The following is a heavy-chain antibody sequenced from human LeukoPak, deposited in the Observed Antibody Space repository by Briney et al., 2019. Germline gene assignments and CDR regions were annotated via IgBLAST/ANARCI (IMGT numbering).Heavy chain of an antibody. J-gene: IGHJ4*02. Sequence: SETLSLTCTVSGGSISSSSYYWGWIRQPPGKGLEWIGSIYYSGSTYYNPSLKSRVTISVDTSKNQFSLKLSSVTAADTAVYYCARDSVPCSGGSCYSLGVGYWGQGTLVTVSS. CDR3: ARDSVPCSGGSCYSLGVGY. D-gene: IGHD2-15*01. CDR2: IYYSGST. V-gene: IGHV4-39*07. CDR1: GGSISSSSYY.